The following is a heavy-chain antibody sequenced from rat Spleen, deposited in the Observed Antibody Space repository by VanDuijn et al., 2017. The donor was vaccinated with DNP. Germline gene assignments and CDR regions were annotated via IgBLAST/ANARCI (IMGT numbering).Heavy chain of an antibody. CDR2: INTDGGST. V-gene: IGHV5-58*01. Sequence: EVQLVESGGGLVQPGRSLKLSCVASGFTSSSYWMYWIRQAPGKGLEWLSSINTDGGSTYYPDSVKGRFTISRDNAKSTLYLQMNSLRSEDTATYYSARGGHGGFDYWGQGVMVTVSS. D-gene: IGHD4-1*01. J-gene: IGHJ2*01. CDR1: GFTSSSYW. CDR3: ARGGHGGFDY.